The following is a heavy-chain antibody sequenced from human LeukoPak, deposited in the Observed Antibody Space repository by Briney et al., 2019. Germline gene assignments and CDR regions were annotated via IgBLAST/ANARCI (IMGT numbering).Heavy chain of an antibody. Sequence: SETLSLTCTVSGGSISSGGYYWSWIRQHPGKGLEWIGYIYYSGSTYYNPSLKSRVTISVDTSKNQFSLKLSSVTAADTAVYYCARDASHPAVRGVDWGQGTLVTVSS. V-gene: IGHV4-31*03. CDR1: GGSISSGGYY. CDR3: ARDASHPAVRGVD. J-gene: IGHJ4*02. CDR2: IYYSGST. D-gene: IGHD3-10*01.